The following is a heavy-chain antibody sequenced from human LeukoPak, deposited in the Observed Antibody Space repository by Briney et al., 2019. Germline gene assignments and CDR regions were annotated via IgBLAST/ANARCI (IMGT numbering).Heavy chain of an antibody. V-gene: IGHV3-23*01. CDR3: AKDPPLMVRGGALVDYYYYGMDV. J-gene: IGHJ6*02. CDR1: GFTFSSYA. D-gene: IGHD3-10*01. CDR2: ISGSGGST. Sequence: GGSLRLSCAASGFTFSSYAMSWVRQAPGKGLEWVSAISGSGGSTYYADSVKGRFTISRDNSKNTLYLQMNSLRAEDTAVYYCAKDPPLMVRGGALVDYYYYGMDVWGQGTTVTVSS.